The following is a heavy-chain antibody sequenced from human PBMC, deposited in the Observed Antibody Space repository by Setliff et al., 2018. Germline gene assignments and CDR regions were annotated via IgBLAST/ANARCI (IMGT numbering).Heavy chain of an antibody. Sequence: SETLSLTCTVSGGSISSGDHYWSWIRQPAGKGLEWIGRIHASGSTNYNPSLKSRVTISVDTSKNQFSLKLSSVTAADTAVYYCARVSSYGSGSYYYYYYGMDVWGQGTTVTVS. CDR3: ARVSSYGSGSYYYYYYGMDV. CDR2: IHASGST. D-gene: IGHD3-10*01. CDR1: GGSISSGDHY. J-gene: IGHJ6*02. V-gene: IGHV4-61*02.